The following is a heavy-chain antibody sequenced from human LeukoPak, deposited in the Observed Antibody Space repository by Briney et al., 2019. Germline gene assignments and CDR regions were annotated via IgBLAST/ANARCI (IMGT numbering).Heavy chain of an antibody. J-gene: IGHJ3*02. CDR3: AKAMGGQFGVFNDGFDI. CDR2: INDSGSRT. Sequence: GGSLRLSCAASGFTFSTYAMSWVRQAPGEGLEWVSGINDSGSRTYYADSVKGRSTISRDNSMDTLYFHMNNLRAEDTAVYYCAKAMGGQFGVFNDGFDIWGQGTVVIVSS. V-gene: IGHV3-23*01. CDR1: GFTFSTYA. D-gene: IGHD2-8*01.